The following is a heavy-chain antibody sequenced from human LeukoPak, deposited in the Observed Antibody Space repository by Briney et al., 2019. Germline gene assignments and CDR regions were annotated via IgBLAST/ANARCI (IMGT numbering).Heavy chain of an antibody. V-gene: IGHV3-23*01. D-gene: IGHD6-19*01. CDR3: AKDLALAGTGGGFDV. CDR2: IGGDGDKA. Sequence: GGSLRLSCAASGFTFTTYAINWVRQAPGKGLEWVSGIGGDGDKAYYADSVKGRFTISRDNSKNTVSLQMSSLRGEDTALYYCAKDLALAGTGGGFDVWGQGTRVAVSS. CDR1: GFTFTTYA. J-gene: IGHJ3*01.